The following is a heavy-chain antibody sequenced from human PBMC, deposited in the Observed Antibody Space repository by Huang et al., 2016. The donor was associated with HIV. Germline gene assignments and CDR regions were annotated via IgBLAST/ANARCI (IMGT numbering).Heavy chain of an antibody. J-gene: IGHJ5*01. CDR1: GFSILIYY. CDR2: VNPRGGGA. CDR3: AREGITPSGTEVSGFDF. D-gene: IGHD6-13*01. V-gene: IGHV1-46*03. Sequence: QVQLVQSGAEVKKPGASVTISCKASGFSILIYYLHWVRPAPGQGIEWMGIVNPRGGGADYAQKFKGRVTMTRDTSTRTLYMELSSLRSEDTAVYYCAREGITPSGTEVSGFDFWGQGTPVSVSS.